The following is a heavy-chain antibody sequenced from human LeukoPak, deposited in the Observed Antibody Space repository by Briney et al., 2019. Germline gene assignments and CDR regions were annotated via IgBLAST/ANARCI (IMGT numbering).Heavy chain of an antibody. CDR3: ARGGYSYVDY. V-gene: IGHV4-34*01. CDR2: INHSGST. J-gene: IGHJ4*02. D-gene: IGHD5-18*01. Sequence: SETLSLTCAVYGGSFSGYYWSWIRQPPGKGLEWIGEINHSGSTNYNPSLKSRVTISVDTSKNQFSLELSSVTAVDTAVYYCARGGYSYVDYWGQGTLVTVSS. CDR1: GGSFSGYY.